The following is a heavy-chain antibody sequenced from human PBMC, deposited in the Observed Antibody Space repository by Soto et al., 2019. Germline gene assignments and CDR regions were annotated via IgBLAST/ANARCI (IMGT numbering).Heavy chain of an antibody. CDR3: ARDGSKWLKYGYFDL. D-gene: IGHD5-12*01. J-gene: IGHJ2*01. V-gene: IGHV3-21*01. CDR2: ISESSSHI. CDR1: GFTFSTYC. Sequence: EVQLVESGGGLVKPGGSLRLSCAASGFTFSTYCMNWVRQAPGRGLEWVSYISESSSHIYYGDSVRGRFIISRDNAKNSVYLQMNSLRAEDTAVYYCARDGSKWLKYGYFDLWGRGTLVIVSS.